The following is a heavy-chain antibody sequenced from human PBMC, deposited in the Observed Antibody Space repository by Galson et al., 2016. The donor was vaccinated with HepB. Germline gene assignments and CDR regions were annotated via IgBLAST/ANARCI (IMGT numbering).Heavy chain of an antibody. D-gene: IGHD5-24*01. J-gene: IGHJ4*02. V-gene: IGHV3-43D*03. CDR3: VKGMARH. CDR2: ITWDGGDS. CDR1: GFTFDDYA. Sequence: SLRLSCAASGFTFDDYAMHWVRQAPGKGLEWVSLITWDGGDSYYADSVKGRFTISRDNNKNSLYLQMNSLRVEDTALYYCVKGMARHWGQGTLVTVSS.